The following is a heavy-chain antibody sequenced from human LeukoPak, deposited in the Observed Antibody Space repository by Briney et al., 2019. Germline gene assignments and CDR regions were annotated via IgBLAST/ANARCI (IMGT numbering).Heavy chain of an antibody. D-gene: IGHD6-19*01. V-gene: IGHV4-59*01. CDR2: IYYSGST. CDR1: GGSISSYY. CDR3: AREYSSGWGPNNWFDP. Sequence: KTSETLSLTCTVSGGSISSYYWSWIRQPPGKGLEWIGYIYYSGSTNYNPSLKSRVTISVDTSKNQFSLKLTSVTAADTAVYYCAREYSSGWGPNNWFDPWGQGTLVTVSS. J-gene: IGHJ5*02.